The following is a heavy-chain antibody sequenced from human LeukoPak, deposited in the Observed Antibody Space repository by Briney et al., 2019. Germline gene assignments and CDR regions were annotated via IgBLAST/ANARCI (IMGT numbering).Heavy chain of an antibody. CDR1: GGSISSTNYY. D-gene: IGHD3-3*01. CDR3: ARHHEDDFWSP. Sequence: SETLSLTCTVSGGSISSTNYYWGWIRQPPGKGLEWIGRIYASGSANYNPSLGSRVTMSIDTSKNQFSLKLSSVTAADTAVYYCARHHEDDFWSPWGQGTLVTVSS. CDR2: IYASGSA. J-gene: IGHJ5*02. V-gene: IGHV4-61*05.